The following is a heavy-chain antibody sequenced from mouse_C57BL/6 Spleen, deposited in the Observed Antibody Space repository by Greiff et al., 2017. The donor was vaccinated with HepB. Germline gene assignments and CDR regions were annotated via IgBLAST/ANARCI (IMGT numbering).Heavy chain of an antibody. Sequence: QVQLQQPGAELVKPGASVKLSCKASGYTFTSYWMHWVKQRPGQGLEWIGMIHPNSGSTNYNEKFKSKATLTVDKSSSTAYMQLSSLTSEDSAVYYCARDGDYYGSRRDYRGQGTTLTVSS. CDR1: GYTFTSYW. V-gene: IGHV1-64*01. CDR2: IHPNSGST. J-gene: IGHJ2*01. CDR3: ARDGDYYGSRRDY. D-gene: IGHD1-1*01.